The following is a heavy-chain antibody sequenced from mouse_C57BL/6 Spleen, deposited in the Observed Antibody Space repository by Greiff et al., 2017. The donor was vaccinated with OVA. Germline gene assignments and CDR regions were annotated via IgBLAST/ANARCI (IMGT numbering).Heavy chain of an antibody. D-gene: IGHD1-1*01. Sequence: VQLQQPGAELVMPGASVKLSCKASGYTFTSYWMHWVKQRPGQGLEWIGEIDPSDSYTNYNQKFKGKSTLTVDKSSSTAYMQLSSLTSEDSAVYYCARRGGFITTVEDFDYWGQGTTLTVSS. CDR1: GYTFTSYW. CDR3: ARRGGFITTVEDFDY. J-gene: IGHJ2*01. V-gene: IGHV1-69*01. CDR2: IDPSDSYT.